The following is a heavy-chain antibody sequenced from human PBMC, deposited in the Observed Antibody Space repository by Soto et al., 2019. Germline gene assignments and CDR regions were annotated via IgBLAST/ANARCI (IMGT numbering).Heavy chain of an antibody. V-gene: IGHV4-59*01. Sequence: PSETLSLTCTVSGGSISSYYWSWIRQPPGKGLEWIGYIYYSGSTNYNPSLKSRVTISVDTSKNQFSLKLSSVTAADTAVYYCARYVEIVAVPAATGNFDYWGQGPLVTVYS. D-gene: IGHD2-2*01. CDR1: GGSISSYY. CDR2: IYYSGST. CDR3: ARYVEIVAVPAATGNFDY. J-gene: IGHJ4*02.